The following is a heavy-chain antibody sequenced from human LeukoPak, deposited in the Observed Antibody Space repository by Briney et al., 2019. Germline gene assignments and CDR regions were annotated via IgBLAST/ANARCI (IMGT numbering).Heavy chain of an antibody. V-gene: IGHV3-49*04. CDR1: GFTVGDHA. CDR2: MRSNAYRGTT. CDR3: SRGPIQLWVHNGMDV. D-gene: IGHD5-18*01. J-gene: IGHJ6*02. Sequence: GGSLRLSCTTSGFTVGDHAMTWVRQAPGKGLEWVGFMRSNAYRGTTEYAASVKGRFTISRDDSKSVVYLQMNSLKSENTAVYYCSRGPIQLWVHNGMDVWGQGTTVTVSS.